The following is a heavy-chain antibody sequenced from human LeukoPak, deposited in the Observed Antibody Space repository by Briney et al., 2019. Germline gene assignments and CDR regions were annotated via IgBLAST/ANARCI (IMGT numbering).Heavy chain of an antibody. J-gene: IGHJ4*02. CDR3: ARESGKFDY. Sequence: PGGSLRLSCVASGLPIADFAMHWVHQAPGKGLEWVSLISGDGVSTFYADSVKGRFSISRDNSKNSLSLEMNSLRTEDTAMYYCARESGKFDYWGQGTLVAVSS. CDR2: ISGDGVST. CDR1: GLPIADFA. V-gene: IGHV3-43*02.